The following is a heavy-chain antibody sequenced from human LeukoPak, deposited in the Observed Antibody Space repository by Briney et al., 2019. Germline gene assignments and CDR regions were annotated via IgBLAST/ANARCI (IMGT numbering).Heavy chain of an antibody. CDR1: GFTFSSYA. Sequence: GGSLRLSCAASGFTFSSYAMHWVRQAPGKGLEYVSAISSNGGSTYYANSVKGRLTISRDNSKNTLYLQMGSLRAEDMAVYYCASSITQVGATTRGAFDIWGQGTMVTVSS. CDR2: ISSNGGST. V-gene: IGHV3-64*01. J-gene: IGHJ3*02. D-gene: IGHD1-26*01. CDR3: ASSITQVGATTRGAFDI.